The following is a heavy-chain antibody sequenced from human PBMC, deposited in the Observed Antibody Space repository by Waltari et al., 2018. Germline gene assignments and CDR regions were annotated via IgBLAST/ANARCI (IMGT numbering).Heavy chain of an antibody. Sequence: DVPLVESGGRLVQPGGSLSLSGAASGFNVRTYYIHWVRQSPGKGLELVSVIDTGGSAYHADSVKGRFTVSRDISKNTLYLHMDSLRADDTAVYYCARDYQYANDCWGQGTLVTVSS. J-gene: IGHJ4*02. CDR2: IDTGGSA. CDR1: GFNVRTYY. V-gene: IGHV3-66*01. CDR3: ARDYQYANDC.